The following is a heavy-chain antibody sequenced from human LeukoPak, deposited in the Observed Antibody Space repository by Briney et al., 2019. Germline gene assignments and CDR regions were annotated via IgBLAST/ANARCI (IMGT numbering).Heavy chain of an antibody. CDR2: ISGSGGST. V-gene: IGHV3-23*01. J-gene: IGHJ3*02. Sequence: GGCLRLSCAASGFTFSSYWMHWVRQAPGKGLVWVSAISGSGGSTYYADSVKGRFTISRDNSKNTLYLQMNSLRAEDTAVYYCAKVIRVVPQDAFDIWGQGTMVTVSS. CDR3: AKVIRVVPQDAFDI. CDR1: GFTFSSYW. D-gene: IGHD3-22*01.